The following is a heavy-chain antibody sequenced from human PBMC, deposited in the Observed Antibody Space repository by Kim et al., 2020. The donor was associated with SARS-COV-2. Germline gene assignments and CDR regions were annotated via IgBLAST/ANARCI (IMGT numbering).Heavy chain of an antibody. Sequence: SETLSLTCSVSGDSVTSYYWSWIRQPPGKGLEWIGYVFNAGSTKYSPSLKSRVSISADTSKNQFSLRLSSVTSADTAVYYCARGNYATSFDYWGQGTVVT. D-gene: IGHD1-7*01. J-gene: IGHJ4*02. CDR3: ARGNYATSFDY. CDR2: VFNAGST. V-gene: IGHV4-59*02. CDR1: GDSVTSYY.